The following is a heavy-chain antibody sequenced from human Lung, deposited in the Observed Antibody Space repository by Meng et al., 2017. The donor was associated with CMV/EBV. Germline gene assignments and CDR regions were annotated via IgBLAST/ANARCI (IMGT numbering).Heavy chain of an antibody. V-gene: IGHV3-74*01. J-gene: IGHJ6*02. Sequence: ESLKISCAASGFTFSSYWMHWVRQAPGKGLVWVSRINSDGSSTSYADSVKGRFTISRDNAKNTLYLQMNSLRAEDTAVYYCARVFDYDFWSGYYTNGMAFWGQGTXVTVSS. CDR2: INSDGSST. CDR3: ARVFDYDFWSGYYTNGMAF. CDR1: GFTFSSYW. D-gene: IGHD3-3*01.